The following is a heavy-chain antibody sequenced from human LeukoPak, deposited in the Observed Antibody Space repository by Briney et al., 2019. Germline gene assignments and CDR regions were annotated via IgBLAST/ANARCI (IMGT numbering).Heavy chain of an antibody. Sequence: GGSLRLSCAASGFTFSSYSMNWVRQAPGKGLEWVSYISSSSSTIYYADSVKGRFTIPRDNAKNSPYLQMNSLRAEDTAVYYCARGRGYSYGAHFDYWGQGTLVTVSS. J-gene: IGHJ4*02. CDR2: ISSSSSTI. CDR1: GFTFSSYS. CDR3: ARGRGYSYGAHFDY. V-gene: IGHV3-48*01. D-gene: IGHD5-18*01.